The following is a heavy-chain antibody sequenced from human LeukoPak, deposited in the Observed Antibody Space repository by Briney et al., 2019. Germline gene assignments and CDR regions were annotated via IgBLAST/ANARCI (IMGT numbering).Heavy chain of an antibody. J-gene: IGHJ4*02. D-gene: IGHD3-10*01. CDR1: GYTFTSYG. CDR2: ISAYNGNT. CDR3: ARNSLIATPYYFDY. V-gene: IGHV1-18*01. Sequence: ASVKVSCKASGYTFTSYGISWVRQAPGQGLEWMGWISAYNGNTNYAQKLQDRVTMTTDTSTSTAYMEVRSLRSDDTAVYYCARNSLIATPYYFDYWGQGTLVTVSS.